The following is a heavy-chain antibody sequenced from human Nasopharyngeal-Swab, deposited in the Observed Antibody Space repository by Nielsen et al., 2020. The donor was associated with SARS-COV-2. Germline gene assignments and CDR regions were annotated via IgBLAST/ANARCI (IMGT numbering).Heavy chain of an antibody. Sequence: RQAPGKGLEWIGYIYHSGSTYYNPSLKSRVTISVDRSKNQFSLKLSSVTAADTAVYYCARRPPGIGPRAFDIWGQGTMVTVSS. V-gene: IGHV4-30-2*01. J-gene: IGHJ3*02. CDR3: ARRPPGIGPRAFDI. CDR2: IYHSGST. D-gene: IGHD3-10*01.